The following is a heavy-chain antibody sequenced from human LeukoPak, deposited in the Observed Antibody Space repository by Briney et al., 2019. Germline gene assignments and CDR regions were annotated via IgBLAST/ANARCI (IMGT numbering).Heavy chain of an antibody. J-gene: IGHJ4*02. D-gene: IGHD2-15*01. V-gene: IGHV3-66*01. Sequence: GGSLRLSCAASGFTVSSNYMSWVRQAPGKGLEWVSVIYSGGSTYYADSVKGKFTISRDNSKNTLYLQMNSLRAEDTAVYYCARDSRRILPSDWGQGTLVTVSS. CDR3: ARDSRRILPSD. CDR2: IYSGGST. CDR1: GFTVSSNY.